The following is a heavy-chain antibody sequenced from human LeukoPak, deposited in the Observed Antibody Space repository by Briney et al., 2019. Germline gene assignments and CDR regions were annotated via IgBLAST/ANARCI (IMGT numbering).Heavy chain of an antibody. V-gene: IGHV1-18*01. CDR2: ISAYNGNT. CDR3: ARGIGGYDSSGYYFRYFDY. CDR1: GYTFTSYG. D-gene: IGHD3-22*01. Sequence: GASVKVSCKASGYTFTSYGISWVRQAPGQGLEWMGWISAYNGNTNYAQKLRGRVTMTTDTSTSTAYMELRSLRSDDTAVYYCARGIGGYDSSGYYFRYFDYWGQGTLVTVSS. J-gene: IGHJ4*02.